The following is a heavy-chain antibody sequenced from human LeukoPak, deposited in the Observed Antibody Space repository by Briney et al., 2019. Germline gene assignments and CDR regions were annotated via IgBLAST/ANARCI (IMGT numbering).Heavy chain of an antibody. CDR1: GFTFSDYY. Sequence: GGSLRLSCAASGFTFSDYYMSWIRHAPGKGLEWVSYISSSGSTIYYADSVKGRFTLSSDNAKNSMYLQMNSLRAEDTAVYYCARESGSHLGDAFDIWGQGTMVTVSS. V-gene: IGHV3-11*01. J-gene: IGHJ3*02. CDR2: ISSSGSTI. CDR3: ARESGSHLGDAFDI. D-gene: IGHD1-26*01.